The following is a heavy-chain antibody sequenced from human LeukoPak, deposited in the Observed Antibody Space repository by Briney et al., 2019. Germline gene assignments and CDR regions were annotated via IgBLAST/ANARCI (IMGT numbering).Heavy chain of an antibody. CDR1: GYTFTGYY. J-gene: IGHJ5*02. CDR3: AREDSSGSYFNWFGP. D-gene: IGHD3-10*01. CDR2: INPNSGGT. Sequence: GASVKVSCKASGYTFTGYYMHWVRQAPGLGLEWMGWINPNSGGTNYAQKFQGRVTMTRDKSISTAYMELSRLRSDDTAVYYCAREDSSGSYFNWFGPWGQGTLVTVSS. V-gene: IGHV1-2*02.